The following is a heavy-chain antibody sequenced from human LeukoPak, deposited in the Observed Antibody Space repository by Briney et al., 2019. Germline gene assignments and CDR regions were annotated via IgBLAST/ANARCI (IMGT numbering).Heavy chain of an antibody. CDR2: INPNSGAT. CDR3: ARNPPYCTSTSCYNDY. V-gene: IGHV1-2*02. Sequence: ASVTVSCTASRYTFTIYYMHWVRQAPGQGLEWMGWINPNSGATTYAQRFQGRVTMTRDTSISTAYMELSGLTSDDTAVYYCARNPPYCTSTSCYNDYWGQGTLVTVSS. D-gene: IGHD2-2*02. J-gene: IGHJ4*02. CDR1: RYTFTIYY.